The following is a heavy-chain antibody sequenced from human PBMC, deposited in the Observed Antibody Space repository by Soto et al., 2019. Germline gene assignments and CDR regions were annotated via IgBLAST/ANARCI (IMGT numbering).Heavy chain of an antibody. Sequence: GGSLRLSCAASGFTFDDYTMHWVRQAPGKGLEWVSLISWDGGSTYYADSVKGRFTISRDNSKNSLYLQMNSLRTEDTALYYCAKDSRYYYDSSGYFDYWGQGTLVTVSS. CDR2: ISWDGGST. D-gene: IGHD3-22*01. CDR1: GFTFDDYT. J-gene: IGHJ4*02. V-gene: IGHV3-43*01. CDR3: AKDSRYYYDSSGYFDY.